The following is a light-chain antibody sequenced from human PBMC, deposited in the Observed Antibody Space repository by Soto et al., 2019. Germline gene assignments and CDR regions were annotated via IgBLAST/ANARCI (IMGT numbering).Light chain of an antibody. J-gene: IGLJ1*01. CDR1: SSNIGNNY. Sequence: QSVLTQPPSVSAAPGQKDTISCSGSSSNIGNNYVSWYQQLPGTAPKLLIYDNNKRPSGIPDRFSGSKSGTSATLGITGLQTGDEAGYYCGTWDSSLSAYVFGTGTKVTVL. CDR2: DNN. V-gene: IGLV1-51*01. CDR3: GTWDSSLSAYV.